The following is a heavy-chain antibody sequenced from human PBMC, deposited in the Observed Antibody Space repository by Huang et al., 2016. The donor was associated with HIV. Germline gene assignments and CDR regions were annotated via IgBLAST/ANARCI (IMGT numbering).Heavy chain of an antibody. D-gene: IGHD3-22*01. CDR3: ARGLQGYSIGYYYFDS. J-gene: IGHJ4*02. CDR1: GYTFSSND. CDR2: MNPNSGNH. V-gene: IGHV1-8*03. Sequence: QVQLKQSGAEVKKPGASVKVSCKASGYTFSSNDINWVRQATGQGLGWMGWMNPNSGNHGYAQEFRGRVTFSRDTSTTTAYMELSSLTIEDTAVYYCARGLQGYSIGYYYFDSWGQGTLITVSS.